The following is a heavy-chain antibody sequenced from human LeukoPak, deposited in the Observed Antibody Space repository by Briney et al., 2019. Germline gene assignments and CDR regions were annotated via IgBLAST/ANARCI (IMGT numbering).Heavy chain of an antibody. CDR3: ARSGRGTYFYFDL. CDR1: GYTFTSNY. D-gene: IGHD1-26*01. V-gene: IGHV1-46*01. J-gene: IGHJ4*02. CDR2: ISPSGGST. Sequence: ASVTVSCKAFGYTFTSNYMHWVRQAPGQGPEWMGVISPSGGSTTYAQKFQGRVTLTRDMSTSTDYLELSSLRSEDTAVYYCARSGRGTYFYFDLWGQGTLVTVSS.